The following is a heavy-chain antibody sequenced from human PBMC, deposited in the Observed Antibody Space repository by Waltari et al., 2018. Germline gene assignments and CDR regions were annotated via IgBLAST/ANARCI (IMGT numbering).Heavy chain of an antibody. J-gene: IGHJ4*02. CDR1: GFSLSPSGVG. D-gene: IGHD6-19*01. Sequence: ITLKESGPTLAKPTQTLTLPCTFPGFSLSPSGVGVGWIRQPPGKALEWLELIYWNDDKRYSPSLKSGLTITKDTSKNQVVLTMTDMNPLDTATYYCARGQYSSGWRLDYWGQGTLVTVSS. CDR3: ARGQYSSGWRLDY. CDR2: IYWNDDK. V-gene: IGHV2-5*01.